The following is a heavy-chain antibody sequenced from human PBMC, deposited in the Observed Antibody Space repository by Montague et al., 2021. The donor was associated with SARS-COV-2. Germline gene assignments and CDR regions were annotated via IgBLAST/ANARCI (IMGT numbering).Heavy chain of an antibody. J-gene: IGHJ6*02. CDR1: GGATSNYY. Sequence: SETLSLTCSVSGGATSNYYWTCIRQHPRKRLEWIMYIRYSGSTNYNNSLKSRVTIAVETNKKQFSLKMSSVTAAATTVYYCAREGRDCGGVIGPYGMDVWGQGTTVTVSS. D-gene: IGHD3-3*01. CDR3: AREGRDCGGVIGPYGMDV. CDR2: IRYSGST. V-gene: IGHV4-59*01.